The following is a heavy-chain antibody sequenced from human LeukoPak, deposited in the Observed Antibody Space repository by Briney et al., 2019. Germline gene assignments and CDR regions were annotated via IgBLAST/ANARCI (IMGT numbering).Heavy chain of an antibody. Sequence: GGSLRLSCAASGFTFSSFAMNWARQAPGKGLEWVSAISSSGGSTYYADSVKGRFTISRDNSKNTLYLQMNSLRAEDAAVYYCAKGMVATNFYYFDYWGQGTLVTVSS. CDR3: AKGMVATNFYYFDY. V-gene: IGHV3-23*01. CDR2: ISSSGGST. J-gene: IGHJ4*02. D-gene: IGHD1-26*01. CDR1: GFTFSSFA.